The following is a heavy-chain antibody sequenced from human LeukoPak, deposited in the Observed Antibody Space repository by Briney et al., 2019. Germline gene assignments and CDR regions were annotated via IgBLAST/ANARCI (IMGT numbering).Heavy chain of an antibody. V-gene: IGHV1-18*01. J-gene: IGHJ6*02. CDR2: ISAYNGNT. CDR3: ARDLYRYDFWSGYHYGMDV. CDR1: GYTFTSYG. D-gene: IGHD3-3*01. Sequence: ASVKVSCKASGYTFTSYGISRVRQAPGQGLEWMGWISAYNGNTNYAQKLQGRVTMTTDTSTSTAYMELRSLRSDDTAVYYCARDLYRYDFWSGYHYGMDVWGQGTTVTVSS.